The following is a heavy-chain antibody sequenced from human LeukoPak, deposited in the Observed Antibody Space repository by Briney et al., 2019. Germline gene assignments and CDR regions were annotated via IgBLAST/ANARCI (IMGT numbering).Heavy chain of an antibody. CDR1: GVPISGGRYY. V-gene: IGHV4-39*01. J-gene: IGHJ4*02. CDR2: VCYNGDT. Sequence: SETLSLTCTVSGVPISGGRYYWGWIRQSPGKGLEWIGSVCYNGDTLDNPSLKSRVILFVDMSKNQFSVELTSVTAAETAVYYCARHASGVFDYWGLGTLVTVSS. D-gene: IGHD3-3*01. CDR3: ARHASGVFDY.